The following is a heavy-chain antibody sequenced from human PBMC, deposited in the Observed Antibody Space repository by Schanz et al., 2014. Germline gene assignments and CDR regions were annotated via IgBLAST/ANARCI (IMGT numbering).Heavy chain of an antibody. Sequence: QVQLVQSGAEVKKPGASVKVSCKASGGTFSSFGINWVRQAPGQGLEWMGRIIPIHGIVNYAQRFQDRVRITADKSSDTAYMELISLRSEDTAVYYCAREVGLYDRGWFDPWGQGTLVTVSS. CDR3: AREVGLYDRGWFDP. CDR2: IIPIHGIV. V-gene: IGHV1-69*04. D-gene: IGHD3-22*01. J-gene: IGHJ5*02. CDR1: GGTFSSFG.